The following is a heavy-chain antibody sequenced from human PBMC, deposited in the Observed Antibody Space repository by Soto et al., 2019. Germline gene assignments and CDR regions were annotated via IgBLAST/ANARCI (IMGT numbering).Heavy chain of an antibody. J-gene: IGHJ4*02. V-gene: IGHV4-4*07. D-gene: IGHD1-7*01. Sequence: SEAPALTCSVSGGSISSYHWSWIRQPAGKGLEXIGRMXXTXNXXXNXXXXSRVTVSIDTSKNQFFLRLNSVTAADSAVYYCAREFGDNWNYEAYWGQGTLLTVSS. CDR1: GGSISSYH. CDR3: AREFGDNWNYEAY. CDR2: MXXTXNX.